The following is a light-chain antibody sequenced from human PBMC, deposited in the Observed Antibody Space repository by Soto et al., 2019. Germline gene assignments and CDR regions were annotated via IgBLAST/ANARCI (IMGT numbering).Light chain of an antibody. CDR1: SSNIGGNY. CDR2: RNN. Sequence: QSVLTQPPSASGTPGQRVTISCSGSSSNIGGNYVYWYQQLPGTAPKLLIYRNNQRPSGVPDRFPGSKSGTSASLAISGLRSDDEADYYCAAWDGSLSGQVFGTGTKVTVL. CDR3: AAWDGSLSGQV. V-gene: IGLV1-47*01. J-gene: IGLJ1*01.